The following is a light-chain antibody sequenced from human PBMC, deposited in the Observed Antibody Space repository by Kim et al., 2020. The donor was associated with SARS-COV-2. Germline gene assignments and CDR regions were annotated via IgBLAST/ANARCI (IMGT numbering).Light chain of an antibody. CDR2: RNN. J-gene: IGLJ3*02. CDR3: AAWDDSLSGWV. CDR1: SSNIGSNY. V-gene: IGLV1-47*01. Sequence: GQRVTISCSGSSSNIGSNYVYWYQQLPGTAPKLLIYRNNQRPSGVPDPFSGSKSGTSASLAISGLRSEDEADYYCAAWDDSLSGWVFGGGTQLTVL.